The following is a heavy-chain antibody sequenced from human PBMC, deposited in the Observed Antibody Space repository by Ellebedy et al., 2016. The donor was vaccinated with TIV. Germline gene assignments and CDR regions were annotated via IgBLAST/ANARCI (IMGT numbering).Heavy chain of an antibody. CDR1: GFSFSNYV. CDR2: ISYDGSNK. V-gene: IGHV3-30-3*01. J-gene: IGHJ4*02. D-gene: IGHD6-19*01. CDR3: ARDRQWLIFDY. Sequence: GGSLRLSCAASGFSFSNYVMHWVRQTPGKGLEWVAVISYDGSNKYYTESVKGRFTISRDDSKNTLYLQMNRLRPEDTAVYFCARDRQWLIFDYWGQGALVTVSS.